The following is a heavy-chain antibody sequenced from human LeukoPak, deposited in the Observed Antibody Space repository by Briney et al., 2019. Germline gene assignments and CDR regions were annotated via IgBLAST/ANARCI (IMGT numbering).Heavy chain of an antibody. CDR1: GFTFSSYA. D-gene: IGHD6-19*01. J-gene: IGHJ5*02. CDR2: ISGSGGST. CDR3: AKAPNSGYNSGWFNWFDP. Sequence: GGSPRLSCAASGFTFSSYAMSWVRQAPGKGLEWVSAISGSGGSTYYADSVKGRFTISRDNSKNTLYLQMNSLRAEDTAVYYCAKAPNSGYNSGWFNWFDPWGQGTLVTVSS. V-gene: IGHV3-23*01.